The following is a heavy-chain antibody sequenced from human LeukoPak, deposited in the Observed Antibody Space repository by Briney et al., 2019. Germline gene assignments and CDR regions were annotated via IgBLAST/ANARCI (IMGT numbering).Heavy chain of an antibody. J-gene: IGHJ4*02. CDR3: ARDLLDDFWRGYFGY. CDR1: GFTVSSNY. CDR2: IYSGGST. V-gene: IGHV3-66*02. D-gene: IGHD3-3*01. Sequence: GGFLRLSCAASGFTVSSNYMSWVRQAPGKGLEWVSVIYSGGSTYYADSVKGRFTISRDNSKSTLYLQMNSLRAEDTAVYYCARDLLDDFWRGYFGYWGQGTLVTVSS.